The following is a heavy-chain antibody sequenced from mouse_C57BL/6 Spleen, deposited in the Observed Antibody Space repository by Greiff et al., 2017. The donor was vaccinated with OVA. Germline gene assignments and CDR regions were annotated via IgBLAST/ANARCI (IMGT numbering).Heavy chain of an antibody. CDR3: AIAYYSDRGFAY. CDR1: GYTFTSYW. Sequence: VQLQQPGAELVRPGSSVKLSCKASGYTFTSYWMHWVKQRPIQGLEWIGNIDPSDSETHSNQKFKDKATLTVDKYSSTAYMQLSSLTSEDSAVYYCAIAYYSDRGFAYWGQGTLVTVAA. V-gene: IGHV1-52*01. J-gene: IGHJ3*01. D-gene: IGHD2-12*01. CDR2: IDPSDSET.